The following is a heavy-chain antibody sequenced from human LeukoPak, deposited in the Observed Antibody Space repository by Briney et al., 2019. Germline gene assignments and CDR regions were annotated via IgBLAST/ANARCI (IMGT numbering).Heavy chain of an antibody. Sequence: ASVKVSCKASGYTFTGYHMHWVRQAPGQGLEWMGRFNPNSGGTNYAQKFQGRVTMTRDTSISTAYMELGRLRSDDTAVYYCARDGGSGGSPLQFTPDYWGQGTLVTVSP. CDR2: FNPNSGGT. CDR1: GYTFTGYH. CDR3: ARDGGSGGSPLQFTPDY. J-gene: IGHJ4*02. V-gene: IGHV1-2*06. D-gene: IGHD2-15*01.